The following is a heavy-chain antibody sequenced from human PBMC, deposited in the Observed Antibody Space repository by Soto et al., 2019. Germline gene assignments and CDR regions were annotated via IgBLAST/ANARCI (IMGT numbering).Heavy chain of an antibody. CDR1: AFTFSRFA. CDR3: AKGLSGSGAYKWFGP. J-gene: IGHJ5*02. CDR2: ISGGGDNT. D-gene: IGHD3-10*01. V-gene: IGHV3-23*01. Sequence: EVQLLESGGGLVQPGGSLRLSCAASAFTFSRFAMSWVRQTPGNGLEWVSAISGGGDNTFYADSVKGRFTISRDNSKNTLYLQMNGLRVEDTAVYYCAKGLSGSGAYKWFGPRGQGTLVTVSS.